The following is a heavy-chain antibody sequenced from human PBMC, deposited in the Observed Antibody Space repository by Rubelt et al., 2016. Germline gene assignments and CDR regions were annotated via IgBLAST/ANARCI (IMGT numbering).Heavy chain of an antibody. J-gene: IGHJ4*02. CDR2: IYHSGST. V-gene: IGHV4-59*08. CDR1: GGSIGNFY. CDR3: ARRGYNSGHSYLDF. Sequence: QVQLQESGPGLVKPSETLSLTCTVSGGSIGNFYWSWIRQSPGKGLEWIGSIYHSGSTYYNPSLKSRVTISVDTSKNQFSRELSAVTAADTAVYYCARRGYNSGHSYLDFWGQGTLVTVSS. D-gene: IGHD6-19*01.